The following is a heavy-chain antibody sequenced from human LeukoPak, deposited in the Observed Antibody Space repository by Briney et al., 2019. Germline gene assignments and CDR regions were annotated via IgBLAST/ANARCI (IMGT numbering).Heavy chain of an antibody. CDR1: GFTLSSYA. Sequence: QPGGSLRLSCTASGFTLSSYAMSWVRLAPGEGLEWVSTISGSADNTNYAEAVKGRFTISRDNSKNTMYLQMNSLRAEDTAVYYCAKQGFGCWGQGTLVTVSS. J-gene: IGHJ4*02. V-gene: IGHV3-23*01. CDR3: AKQGFGC. CDR2: ISGSADNT.